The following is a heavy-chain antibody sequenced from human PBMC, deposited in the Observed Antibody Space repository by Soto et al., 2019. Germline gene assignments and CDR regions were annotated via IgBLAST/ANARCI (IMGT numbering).Heavy chain of an antibody. CDR3: AKDSRGYSSSWYHDY. CDR1: GFTFSSYA. J-gene: IGHJ4*02. V-gene: IGHV3-23*01. D-gene: IGHD6-13*01. CDR2: ISGSGGST. Sequence: AGGSLRLSCAASGFTFSSYAMSWVRQAPGKGLEWVSAISGSGGSTHYADSVKGRFTISRDNSKNTLYLQMNSLRAEDTAVYYCAKDSRGYSSSWYHDYWGQGTLVTVSS.